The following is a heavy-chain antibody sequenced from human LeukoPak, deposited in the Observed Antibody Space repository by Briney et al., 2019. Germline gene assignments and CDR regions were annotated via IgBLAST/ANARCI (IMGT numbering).Heavy chain of an antibody. CDR3: ARDSLSSSWTMDYYYGMDV. V-gene: IGHV4-59*12. J-gene: IGHJ6*02. D-gene: IGHD6-13*01. Sequence: SETLSLTCTVSGGSISSYYWSWIRQPPGKGLEWIGYIYYSGSTNYNPSLKSRVTISVDKSKNQFSLKLSSVTAADTAVYYCARDSLSSSWTMDYYYGMDVWGQGTTVTVSS. CDR2: IYYSGST. CDR1: GGSISSYY.